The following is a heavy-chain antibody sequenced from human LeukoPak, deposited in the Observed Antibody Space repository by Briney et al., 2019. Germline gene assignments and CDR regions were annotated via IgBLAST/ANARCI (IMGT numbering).Heavy chain of an antibody. D-gene: IGHD6-6*01. CDR3: ARDSLSLRIAARPVDY. CDR1: GFTFSSYS. J-gene: IGHJ4*02. CDR2: ISSSSSTI. Sequence: PGGSLRLSCAASGFTFSSYSMNWVRQAPGKGLEWVSYISSSSSTIYYADSVKGRFTISRDNAKNSLYLQMNSLRAEDTAVYYCARDSLSLRIAARPVDYWGQGTLVTVSS. V-gene: IGHV3-48*01.